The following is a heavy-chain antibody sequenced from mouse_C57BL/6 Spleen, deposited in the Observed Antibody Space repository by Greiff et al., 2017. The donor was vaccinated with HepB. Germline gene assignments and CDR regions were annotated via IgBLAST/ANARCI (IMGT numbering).Heavy chain of an antibody. CDR1: GFTFSSYG. CDR2: ISSGGSYT. D-gene: IGHD1-1*01. CDR3: ARGGTTDFDY. V-gene: IGHV5-6*01. J-gene: IGHJ2*01. Sequence: EVKLQESGGDLVKPGGSLKLSCAASGFTFSSYGMSWVRQTPDKRLEWVATISSGGSYTYYPDSVKGRFTISRDNAKNTLYLQMSSLKSEDTAMYYCARGGTTDFDYWGQGTTLTVSS.